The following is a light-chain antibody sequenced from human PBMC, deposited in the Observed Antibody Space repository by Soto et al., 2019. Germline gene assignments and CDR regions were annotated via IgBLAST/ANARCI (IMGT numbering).Light chain of an antibody. V-gene: IGKV3-11*01. CDR3: QQRSNWPPLT. J-gene: IGKJ4*01. CDR1: QSVSSD. CDR2: DAS. Sequence: EMVLTQSPATLSLSPGERATFSCRASQSVSSDLVWYQQKPGQAPRLLIYDASNRATGIPARFSGSGSGTDFTLTISSLEPEDFAVYYCQQRSNWPPLTFGGGTKVDI.